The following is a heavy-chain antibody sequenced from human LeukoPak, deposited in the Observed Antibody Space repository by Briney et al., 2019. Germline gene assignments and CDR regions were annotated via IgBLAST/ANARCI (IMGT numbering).Heavy chain of an antibody. CDR3: AREARGIVGFDY. Sequence: PSETLSLTCAVYGGSFSGYYWTWLRQPPGKGLEWIGYIYYSGSTNYNPSLKSRVTISVDTSKNQFSLKLSSVTAADTAVYYCAREARGIVGFDYWGQGTLVTVSS. V-gene: IGHV4-59*01. CDR2: IYYSGST. J-gene: IGHJ4*02. D-gene: IGHD3-16*01. CDR1: GGSFSGYY.